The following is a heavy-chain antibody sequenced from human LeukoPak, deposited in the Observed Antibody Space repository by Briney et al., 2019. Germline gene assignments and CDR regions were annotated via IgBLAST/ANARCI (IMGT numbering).Heavy chain of an antibody. CDR3: ARRLIVVVPAARRDNWFDP. D-gene: IGHD2-2*01. V-gene: IGHV4-38-2*02. J-gene: IGHJ5*02. CDR1: GDSISNYY. Sequence: SETLSLTCTVSGDSISNYYWGWIRQPPGKGLEWIGSIYHSGSTYYNPSLKSRVTISVDTSKNQFSLKLSSVTAADTAVYYCARRLIVVVPAARRDNWFDPWGQGTLVTVSS. CDR2: IYHSGST.